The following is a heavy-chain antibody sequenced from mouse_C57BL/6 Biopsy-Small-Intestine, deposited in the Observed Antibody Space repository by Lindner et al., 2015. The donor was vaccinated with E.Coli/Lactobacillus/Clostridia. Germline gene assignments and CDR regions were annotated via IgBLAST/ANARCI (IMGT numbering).Heavy chain of an antibody. CDR1: GYSFISYY. CDR2: IYPGSGNT. Sequence: VQLQESGPELVKPGASVKISCKASGYSFISYYIHWVKQRPGQGLEWIGWIYPGSGNTKYNEKFKGKATLTADTSSSTAYMQLSSLTSEDSAVYCCARGDDGYYHWGQGTTLTVSS. J-gene: IGHJ2*01. CDR3: ARGDDGYYH. V-gene: IGHV1-66*01. D-gene: IGHD2-3*01.